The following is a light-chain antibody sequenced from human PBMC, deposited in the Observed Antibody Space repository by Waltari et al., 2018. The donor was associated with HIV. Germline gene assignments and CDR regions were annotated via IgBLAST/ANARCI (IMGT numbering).Light chain of an antibody. Sequence: QPVVRQPPSSSASPGESARLPCTLPSDIDVDDYNIYWYPQKPESPPRVLLYYNSDSDKGPGSGVPSHFAGSKDASVKIGILLSSGLQSEDEADYYGMIWPGNGWVVGGGTKLTVL. CDR3: MIWPGNGWV. CDR2: YNSDSDK. V-gene: IGLV5-37*01. CDR1: SDIDVDDYN. J-gene: IGLJ3*02.